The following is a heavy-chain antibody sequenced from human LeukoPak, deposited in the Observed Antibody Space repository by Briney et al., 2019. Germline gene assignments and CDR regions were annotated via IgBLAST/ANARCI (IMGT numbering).Heavy chain of an antibody. D-gene: IGHD3-10*01. Sequence: PSETLSLTCAVYGGSFSGYYWSWIRQPPGKGLEWIGEINHSGSTNYNPSLKSRVTILVDTSKNQFSLKLSSVTAADTVVYYCARVFRVSAVDYWGQGTLVTVSS. CDR1: GGSFSGYY. CDR2: INHSGST. J-gene: IGHJ4*02. CDR3: ARVFRVSAVDY. V-gene: IGHV4-34*01.